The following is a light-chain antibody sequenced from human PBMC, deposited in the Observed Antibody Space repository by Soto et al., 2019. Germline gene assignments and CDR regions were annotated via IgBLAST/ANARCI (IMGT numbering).Light chain of an antibody. Sequence: QSVLTQPPSASGTPGQRVTISCSGSSSNIGSNAVNWYQQLPGTAPKLLIYTFDQRPSGVPDRFSGSKSATSASLAISGLQSEDGADYYCASWDFSLNAWVFGGGTKVTVL. CDR2: TFD. CDR3: ASWDFSLNAWV. V-gene: IGLV1-44*01. J-gene: IGLJ3*02. CDR1: SSNIGSNA.